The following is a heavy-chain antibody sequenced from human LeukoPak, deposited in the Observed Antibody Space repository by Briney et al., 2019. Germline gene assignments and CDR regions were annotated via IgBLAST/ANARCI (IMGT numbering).Heavy chain of an antibody. V-gene: IGHV1-46*01. Sequence: ASVKVSCKASGYTLTSYYLHWVRQAPGQGLEWMAIINPSGGNTNYAQKLQGRVTMTTDTSTSTAYMELRSLRSDDTAVYYCARCGYQLLYGDWFDPWGQGTLVTVSS. CDR1: GYTLTSYY. CDR3: ARCGYQLLYGDWFDP. D-gene: IGHD2-2*02. CDR2: INPSGGNT. J-gene: IGHJ5*02.